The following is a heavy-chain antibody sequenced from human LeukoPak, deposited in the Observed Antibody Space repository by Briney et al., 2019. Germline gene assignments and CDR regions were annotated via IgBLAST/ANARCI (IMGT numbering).Heavy chain of an antibody. CDR1: GGSMRSQY. CDR2: IHYSGST. CDR3: ANLIAAAPYFQH. J-gene: IGHJ1*01. V-gene: IGHV4-59*08. Sequence: PSETLSLTCTVSGGSMRSQYWSWIRQPPGKGLEWIGYIHYSGSTNYNPSLKSRVIISVDTSKNQFSLKLSSVTAADTAVYYCANLIAAAPYFQHWGQGTLVTVSS. D-gene: IGHD6-13*01.